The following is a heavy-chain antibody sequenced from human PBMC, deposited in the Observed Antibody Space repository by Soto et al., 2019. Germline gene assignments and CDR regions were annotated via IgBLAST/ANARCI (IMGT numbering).Heavy chain of an antibody. CDR3: ARERPSRRPYSSSWYGLEPDY. CDR1: GYTFTGYY. CDR2: INPNSGGT. Sequence: ASVKVSCKASGYTFTGYYMHWVRQAPGQGLEWMGWINPNSGGTNYAQKFQGRVTMTRDTSISTAYMELSRLRSDDTAVYYCARERPSRRPYSSSWYGLEPDYWGQGTLVTVSS. D-gene: IGHD6-13*01. J-gene: IGHJ4*02. V-gene: IGHV1-2*02.